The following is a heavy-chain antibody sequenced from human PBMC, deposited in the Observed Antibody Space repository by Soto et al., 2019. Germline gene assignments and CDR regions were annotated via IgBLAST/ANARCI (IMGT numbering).Heavy chain of an antibody. V-gene: IGHV5-51*01. Sequence: GESLEISCKGSGYSFTSYWIGWVRQMPGKGLEWMGIIYPGDSDTRYSPSFQGQVTISADKSISTAYLQWSSLKASDTAMYYCARLKYCSRTSCPMSYWGQGTLVTVS. J-gene: IGHJ4*02. CDR2: IYPGDSDT. CDR1: GYSFTSYW. CDR3: ARLKYCSRTSCPMSY. D-gene: IGHD2-2*01.